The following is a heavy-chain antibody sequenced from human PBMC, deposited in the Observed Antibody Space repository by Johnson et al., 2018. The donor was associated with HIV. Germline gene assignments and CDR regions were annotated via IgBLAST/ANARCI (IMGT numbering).Heavy chain of an antibody. V-gene: IGHV3-20*04. CDR3: ARDLVVVVAASKGNAFDF. CDR1: GFTFHDYG. D-gene: IGHD2-15*01. CDR2: INWNGGST. Sequence: VQLVESGGGVVRPGGSLRLSCAASGFTFHDYGMSWVRQAPGKGLEWVSCINWNGGSTGYADSVKGRFTISRDNAKNSLYLQMNSLRAEDTALYYCARDLVVVVAASKGNAFDFWGQGTMVTVSS. J-gene: IGHJ3*01.